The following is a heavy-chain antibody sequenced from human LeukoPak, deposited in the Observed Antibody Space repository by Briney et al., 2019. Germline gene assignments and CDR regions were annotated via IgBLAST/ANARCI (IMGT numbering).Heavy chain of an antibody. Sequence: SETLSLTCTVSGGSISSHYWNWIRQPPGKGLEWIGYIYYSGSTNYNPSLKSRVTISVDTSMNQFSLKLSSVTAADTAVYYCARETTVVTPGRSDVFDIWGQGTMVTVSS. V-gene: IGHV4-59*11. CDR3: ARETTVVTPGRSDVFDI. J-gene: IGHJ3*02. CDR1: GGSISSHY. D-gene: IGHD4-23*01. CDR2: IYYSGST.